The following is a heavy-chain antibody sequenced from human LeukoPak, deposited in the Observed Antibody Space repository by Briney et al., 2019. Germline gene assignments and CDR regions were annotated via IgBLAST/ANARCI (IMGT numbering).Heavy chain of an antibody. Sequence: SETLSLTCAVYGGSSSNYYWNWIRQSPGKGLEWIGEINQSGSTKYNPSLKSRVTISGDTSKNQFSLRLNSVTAAYTTVYFCARAYRAHQTFHSYHYFDYWGQGTPVTVSS. CDR1: GGSSSNYY. D-gene: IGHD5-18*01. J-gene: IGHJ4*02. CDR3: ARAYRAHQTFHSYHYFDY. V-gene: IGHV4-34*01. CDR2: INQSGST.